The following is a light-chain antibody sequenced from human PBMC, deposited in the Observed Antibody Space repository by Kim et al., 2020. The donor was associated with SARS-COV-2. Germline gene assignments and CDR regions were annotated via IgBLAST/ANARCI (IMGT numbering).Light chain of an antibody. V-gene: IGKV3-20*01. Sequence: SPGERTTLSCRASQSVTRSYLAWYQQKSGQAPRLLIYGASNRATGIPDRFSGSGSGTDFTLTISRLEPEDFAVYYCQQYANSPYTFGQGTKLEI. CDR2: GAS. CDR3: QQYANSPYT. CDR1: QSVTRSY. J-gene: IGKJ2*01.